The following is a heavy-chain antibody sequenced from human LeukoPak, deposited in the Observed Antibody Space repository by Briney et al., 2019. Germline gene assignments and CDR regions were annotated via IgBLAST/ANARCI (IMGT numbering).Heavy chain of an antibody. CDR3: ARTTEGYCSGGNCYYYYYYMDV. D-gene: IGHD2-15*01. CDR1: GGSITESY. CDR2: IHYSGST. Sequence: SETLSLTCTVSGGSITESYWSWIRQPPGKGLEWIGYIHYSGSTSYNPSLKSRVTISVDTSKNQFSLKLRFVTPADTAVFYCARTTEGYCSGGNCYYYYYYMDVWGKGTTVTVSS. J-gene: IGHJ6*03. V-gene: IGHV4-59*01.